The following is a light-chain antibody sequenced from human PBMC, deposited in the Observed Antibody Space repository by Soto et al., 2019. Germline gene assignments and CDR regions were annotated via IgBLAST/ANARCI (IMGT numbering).Light chain of an antibody. CDR1: QSFSSTF. Sequence: EILLTQSPGSLSLSPGDRATLSCRASQSFSSTFFAWYQQKPGQAPRLLIYGASSRATGIPDRFSGSGSGTDFTLTISRLEPEDFAVYYCQQSARSVTFGQGTKVEIK. J-gene: IGKJ1*01. CDR3: QQSARSVT. V-gene: IGKV3-20*01. CDR2: GAS.